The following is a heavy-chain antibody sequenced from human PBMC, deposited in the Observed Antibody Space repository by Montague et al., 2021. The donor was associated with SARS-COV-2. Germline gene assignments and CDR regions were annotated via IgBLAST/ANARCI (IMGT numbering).Heavy chain of an antibody. J-gene: IGHJ4*02. Sequence: LRLSCAASGFTFSSYWMSWVRQPPGKGLEWIGYIYYSGSTNYNPSLKSRVTISVDTSKNQFSLKLSSVTAADTAVYYCARGFDYWGQGTLVTVSS. CDR1: GFTFSSYW. CDR3: ARGFDY. V-gene: IGHV4-59*01. CDR2: IYYSGST.